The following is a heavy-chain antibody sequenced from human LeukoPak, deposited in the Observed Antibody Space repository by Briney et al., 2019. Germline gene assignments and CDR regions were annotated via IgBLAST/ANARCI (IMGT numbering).Heavy chain of an antibody. D-gene: IGHD6-19*01. V-gene: IGHV3-66*01. CDR3: ARGSLAVAGAYYYYYMDV. CDR2: IYSGGST. Sequence: GGSLRLSCAASGSTVSSNYMSWVRQAPGKGLEWVSVIYSGGSTYYADSVKGRFTISRDNSKNTLYLQMNSLRAEDTAVYYCARGSLAVAGAYYYYYMDVWGKGTTVTISS. J-gene: IGHJ6*03. CDR1: GSTVSSNY.